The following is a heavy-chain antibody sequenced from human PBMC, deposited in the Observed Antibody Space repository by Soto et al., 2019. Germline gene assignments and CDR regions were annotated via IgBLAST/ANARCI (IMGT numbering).Heavy chain of an antibody. CDR3: ARLDYYGSDYYFDY. CDR1: SGSISSSHW. Sequence: SETLSLTCAVSSGSISSSHWWSWIRQPPGKGLEWIGYIYYSGSTNYNPSLKSRVTISVDTSKNQFSLKLSSVTAADTAVYYCARLDYYGSDYYFDYWGQGTLVTVSS. CDR2: IYYSGST. V-gene: IGHV4-59*08. D-gene: IGHD3-10*01. J-gene: IGHJ4*02.